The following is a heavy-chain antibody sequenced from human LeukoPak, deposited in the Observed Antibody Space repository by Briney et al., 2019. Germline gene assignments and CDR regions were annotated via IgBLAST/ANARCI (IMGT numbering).Heavy chain of an antibody. J-gene: IGHJ4*02. V-gene: IGHV1-69*04. CDR1: GGTFSSYA. CDR3: AKGSAGTTPGLLDY. Sequence: GASVKVSCKASGGTFSSYAISWVRQAPGQGLEWMGRIIPTLGIANYAQKFQGRVTITADKSTSTAYMELSSLRSEDTAVYYCAKGSAGTTPGLLDYWGQGTLVTVSS. CDR2: IIPTLGIA. D-gene: IGHD1-1*01.